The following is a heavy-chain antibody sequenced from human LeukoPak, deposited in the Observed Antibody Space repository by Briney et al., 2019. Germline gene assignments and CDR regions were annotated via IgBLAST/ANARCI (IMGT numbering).Heavy chain of an antibody. J-gene: IGHJ6*03. CDR3: ASTPRAMEYYYMDV. D-gene: IGHD5-18*01. CDR1: GYTFTSYG. Sequence: ASVKVSCKASGYTFTSYGISWVRQAPGQGLEWMGWISAYNGNTNYAQKLQGRVTVTTDTSTSTAYMELRSLRSDDTAVYYCASTPRAMEYYYMDVWGKGTTVTVSS. CDR2: ISAYNGNT. V-gene: IGHV1-18*01.